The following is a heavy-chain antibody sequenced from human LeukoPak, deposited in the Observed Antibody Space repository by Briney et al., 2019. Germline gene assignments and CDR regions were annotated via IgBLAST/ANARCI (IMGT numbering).Heavy chain of an antibody. CDR2: LPPDELGI. J-gene: IGHJ4*02. CDR3: VGTIASRGSEY. CDR1: GFTFTNYW. V-gene: IGHV3-74*01. Sequence: GGSLRLSCAASGFTFTNYWMHWVRQAPGMGPVWVSRLPPDELGIIYADSVKGRFTVSRDNAKNTVYLQMNNLRVDDTAMYYCVGTIASRGSEYWGQGALVTVSS. D-gene: IGHD6-6*01.